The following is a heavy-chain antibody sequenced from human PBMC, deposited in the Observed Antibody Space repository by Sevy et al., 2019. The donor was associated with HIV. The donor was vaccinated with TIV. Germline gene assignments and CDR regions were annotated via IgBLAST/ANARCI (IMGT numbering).Heavy chain of an antibody. J-gene: IGHJ5*02. Sequence: ASVKVSCQTSGYIFNTYGIAWVRQAPGQGLEWMGWSSTWKGETDFAPRFQDRVTLTTDTSTSTAYMELRNHRSDDTAMYYWARDPNIPRHPETYSWLEPGGRGTLVTVSS. CDR3: ARDPNIPRHPETYSWLEP. CDR2: SSTWKGET. CDR1: GYIFNTYG. V-gene: IGHV1-18*01. D-gene: IGHD2-21*01.